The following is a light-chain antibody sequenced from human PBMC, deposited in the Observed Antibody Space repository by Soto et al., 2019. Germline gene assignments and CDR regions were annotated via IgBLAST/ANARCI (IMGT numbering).Light chain of an antibody. V-gene: IGKV3-20*01. CDR3: PHYDNSLT. CDR1: QSVSSTY. Sequence: EVVLTQSPGTLSLSPGERATLSCRASQSVSSTYLAWYQPKSGQAPRLLLYLTSSRATGIPDRFSGSGSGTYFTLTISRLEPEDFAMEYWPHYDNSLTFGGGTKVEIK. CDR2: LTS. J-gene: IGKJ4*01.